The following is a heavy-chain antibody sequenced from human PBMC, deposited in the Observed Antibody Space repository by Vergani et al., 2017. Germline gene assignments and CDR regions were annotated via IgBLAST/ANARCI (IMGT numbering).Heavy chain of an antibody. Sequence: QVQLQESGPGLVKPSETLTLTCDVSDSSIMTNPYWGWFRQSPGKGLEWIGCIHHPGDTHYHSSLKSRVSISIVSSSKFSLSLTSVTAADTAIYYCARHRGSGGFFPSSYFYGMDVWGHGTTVTVSS. V-gene: IGHV4-38-2*01. CDR1: DSSIMTNPY. CDR3: ARHRGSGGFFPSSYFYGMDV. D-gene: IGHD3-10*01. CDR2: IHHPGDT. J-gene: IGHJ6*02.